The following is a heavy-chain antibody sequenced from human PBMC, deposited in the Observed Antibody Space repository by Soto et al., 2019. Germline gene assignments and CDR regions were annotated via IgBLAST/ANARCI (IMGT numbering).Heavy chain of an antibody. D-gene: IGHD7-27*01. Sequence: GGSLRLSCAASGFTFSSYSMNWVRQAPGKGLEWVSYISSSSSTIYYADSVKGRLTISRDNAKNSLYLKMNSPTDEETDVYSCARDRVIPGEEAFDIWGQGTMVTVSS. CDR2: ISSSSSTI. CDR3: ARDRVIPGEEAFDI. J-gene: IGHJ3*02. V-gene: IGHV3-48*02. CDR1: GFTFSSYS.